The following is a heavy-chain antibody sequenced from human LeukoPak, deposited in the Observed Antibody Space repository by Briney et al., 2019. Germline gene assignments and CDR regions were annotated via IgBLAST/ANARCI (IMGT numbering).Heavy chain of an antibody. J-gene: IGHJ6*03. V-gene: IGHV4-39*01. CDR3: ARHSPAMVTRPMGYYIDV. CDR1: GGSISSSSYY. Sequence: PSETLSLTCTVSGGSISSSSYYWGWIRQPPGKGVEWIGSIYYSGSTYYNPSLKSRVTISVDTSKNQFSLKLSSVTAADTAVYYCARHSPAMVTRPMGYYIDVWGKGTTVTISS. D-gene: IGHD5-18*01. CDR2: IYYSGST.